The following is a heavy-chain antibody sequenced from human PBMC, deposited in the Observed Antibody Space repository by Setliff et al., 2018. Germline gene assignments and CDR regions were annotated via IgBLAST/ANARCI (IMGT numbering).Heavy chain of an antibody. CDR1: GFSFKNVW. CDR3: ARPGRSNYWDSFDY. D-gene: IGHD3-10*01. V-gene: IGHV3-7*01. Sequence: GGSLRLSCKTSGFSFKNVWMSWVRQAPGKGLEWVANINQYGSEKYYVDSVKGRFTISRDNAKKSLDLQMNSLRVDDTAVYYCARPGRSNYWDSFDYWGQGILVTVSS. J-gene: IGHJ4*02. CDR2: INQYGSEK.